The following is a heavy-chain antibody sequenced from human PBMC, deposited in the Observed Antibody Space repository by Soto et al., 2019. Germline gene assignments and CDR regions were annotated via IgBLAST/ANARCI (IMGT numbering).Heavy chain of an antibody. J-gene: IGHJ5*02. CDR2: MNVNTDST. D-gene: IGHD3-3*01. CDR1: GFAFTTND. CDR3: AREVVEGASMRRYP. V-gene: IGHV1-8*02. Sequence: QVQLVQSGAEVRTPGSSLTVSCKAIGFAFTTNDIHWVRQAPGQRLEWMGWMNVNTDSTDSAEEFEGRLLMTWNTSISTDYLELTGLTSKDTAVYYCAREVVEGASMRRYPCSQGKHVTVS.